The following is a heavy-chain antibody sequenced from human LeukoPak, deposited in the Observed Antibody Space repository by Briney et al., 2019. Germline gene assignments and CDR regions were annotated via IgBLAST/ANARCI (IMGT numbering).Heavy chain of an antibody. CDR2: ISYDGYNK. J-gene: IGHJ5*02. CDR3: ARDPYYDFWSGYPGFDP. CDR1: GFTFSSYT. D-gene: IGHD3-3*01. Sequence: GGSLRLSCAASGFTFSSYTIHWVRQAPGKGLEWVAVISYDGYNKYYADSVKGRFTISRDNARNSLYLQMNSLRAEDTAVYYCARDPYYDFWSGYPGFDPWGQGTLVTVSS. V-gene: IGHV3-30*04.